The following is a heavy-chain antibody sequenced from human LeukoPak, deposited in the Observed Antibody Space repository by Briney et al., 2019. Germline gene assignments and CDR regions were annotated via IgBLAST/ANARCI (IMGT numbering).Heavy chain of an antibody. V-gene: IGHV3-49*05. CDR1: GFTFGDYA. CDR2: IKSKAYGGTT. Sequence: KPGGSLRLSCTRSGFTFGDYAMSWFRQAPGKGLEWVSFIKSKAYGGTTEYAASVKGRFTVSRDDSKSIAYLHMNSLKTEDTAVYYCSRTRSVAVSSIYFDYWGQGTLVTVSS. D-gene: IGHD6-19*01. CDR3: SRTRSVAVSSIYFDY. J-gene: IGHJ4*02.